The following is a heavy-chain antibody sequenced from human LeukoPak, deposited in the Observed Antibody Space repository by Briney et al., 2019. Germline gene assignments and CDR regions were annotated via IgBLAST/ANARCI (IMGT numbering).Heavy chain of an antibody. CDR3: ATKGYYHPPSFDY. D-gene: IGHD3-3*02. CDR2: FGPEDGET. V-gene: IGHV1-24*01. J-gene: IGHJ4*02. Sequence: ASVKVSCKVSGYTLTELSMHWVRQAPGKGLEWMGGFGPEDGETIYAQKFQGRVTMTEDTSTDTAYMELSSLRSEDTAVYYCATKGYYHPPSFDYWGQGTLVTVSS. CDR1: GYTLTELS.